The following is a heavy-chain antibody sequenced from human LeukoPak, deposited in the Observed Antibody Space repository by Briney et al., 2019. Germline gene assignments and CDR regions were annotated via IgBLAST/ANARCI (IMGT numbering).Heavy chain of an antibody. Sequence: GGSLRLSCAASGFTFSSYAMHWVRQAPGKGLEWVAVISYDGSNKYYADSVKGRFTISRDNSKNTLYLQMNSLRAEDTAVYYCAKRDSGSYYQPATFDPWGQGTLVTVSS. CDR1: GFTFSSYA. CDR3: AKRDSGSYYQPATFDP. J-gene: IGHJ5*02. D-gene: IGHD1-26*01. CDR2: ISYDGSNK. V-gene: IGHV3-30-3*02.